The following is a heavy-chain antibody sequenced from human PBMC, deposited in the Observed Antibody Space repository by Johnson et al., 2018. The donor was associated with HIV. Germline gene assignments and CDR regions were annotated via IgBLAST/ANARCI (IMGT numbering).Heavy chain of an antibody. Sequence: VQLVESGGGLVQPGGSLRLSCAASGFTFTNYWMHWVRQAPGKGLVWVSRINTDGTSTNYADFVNGLFTISRDNAKKTLYRQLNSLRAEDMAVYYCARVGYFYDSGGYYHDAFDVWGHATMVTVSS. CDR3: ARVGYFYDSGGYYHDAFDV. CDR2: INTDGTST. V-gene: IGHV3-74*01. D-gene: IGHD3-22*01. CDR1: GFTFTNYW. J-gene: IGHJ3*01.